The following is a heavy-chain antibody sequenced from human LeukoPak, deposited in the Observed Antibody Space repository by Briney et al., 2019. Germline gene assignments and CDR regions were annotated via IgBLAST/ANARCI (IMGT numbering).Heavy chain of an antibody. CDR3: ARDCDWVQLGSPGGVCYMDV. V-gene: IGHV3-21*01. D-gene: IGHD1-1*01. Sequence: GGSLRLSCAASGFTFSSYSMNWVRQAPGKGLEWVSSISSSSSYIYYADSVKGRFTISRDNAKNSLYLQMNSLRAEDTAVYYCARDCDWVQLGSPGGVCYMDVWGKGTTVTVSS. CDR2: ISSSSSYI. J-gene: IGHJ6*03. CDR1: GFTFSSYS.